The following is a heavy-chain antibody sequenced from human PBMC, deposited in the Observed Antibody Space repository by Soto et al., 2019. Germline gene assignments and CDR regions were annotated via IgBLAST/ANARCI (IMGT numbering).Heavy chain of an antibody. Sequence: QPQLVQSGPEVTRPGASVKVSCKASGYTFTSYGIIWVRQTPGQGREWVGGISADSGETDYAQNFSGRLPLTTDASTTTAYMELRSLRPDDTAVYYCARGYSSTWAKSWFDPWGQGTLVSVSS. CDR3: ARGYSSTWAKSWFDP. CDR1: GYTFTSYG. V-gene: IGHV1-18*04. CDR2: ISADSGET. J-gene: IGHJ5*02. D-gene: IGHD6-13*01.